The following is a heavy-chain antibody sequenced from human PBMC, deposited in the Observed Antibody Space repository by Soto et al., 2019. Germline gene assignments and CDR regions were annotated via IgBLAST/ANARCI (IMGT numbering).Heavy chain of an antibody. CDR1: GGTFSSYA. D-gene: IGHD3-3*01. J-gene: IGHJ6*02. CDR2: IIPIFGTA. Sequence: QVQLVQSGAEVKKPGSSVKVSCKASGGTFSSYAISWVRQAPGQGLEWMGGIIPIFGTANYAQKFQGRVTITADKSTRTADMELSSLRSEDTAVYYCASPTREWLPPARDYYYGMDVWGQGTTVTVSS. V-gene: IGHV1-69*06. CDR3: ASPTREWLPPARDYYYGMDV.